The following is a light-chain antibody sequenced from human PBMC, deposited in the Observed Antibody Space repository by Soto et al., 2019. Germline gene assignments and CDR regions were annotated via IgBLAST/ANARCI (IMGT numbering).Light chain of an antibody. CDR3: QQSYSSPPT. Sequence: DIQMTQSPSSLSASVEDRVIITCRASQSISTHLNWYQQKPGKAPKLLIFAASSLQSGVPSRFSGSRSWPDFTLTIRSLQPEDFATYYCQQSYSSPPTFGQGTKVEIK. V-gene: IGKV1-39*01. CDR2: AAS. J-gene: IGKJ1*01. CDR1: QSISTH.